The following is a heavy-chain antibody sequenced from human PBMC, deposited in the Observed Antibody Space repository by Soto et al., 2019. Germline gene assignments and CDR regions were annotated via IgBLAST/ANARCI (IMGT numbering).Heavy chain of an antibody. V-gene: IGHV3-48*02. CDR1: GFTFSVYS. D-gene: IGHD6-19*01. J-gene: IGHJ4*02. Sequence: EVQLVESGGDLVQRGGSLRLSCVASGFTFSVYSMNWVRQAPGKGLEWFSYITSDTKTIKYADSVKGRFTISRDNAQNSVYLQMNSLRDEDTSGYYCARAVEGHFDYWGQGTVVTVSS. CDR2: ITSDTKTI. CDR3: ARAVEGHFDY.